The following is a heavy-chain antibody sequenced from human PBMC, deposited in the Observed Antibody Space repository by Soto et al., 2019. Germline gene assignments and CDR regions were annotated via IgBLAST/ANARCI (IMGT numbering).Heavy chain of an antibody. V-gene: IGHV3-23*01. D-gene: IGHD3-22*01. CDR1: VFTFISYA. CDR3: AKGLYDSSGYYAYYYYYYGMDV. Sequence: GWSLRLSCASSVFTFISYAMSWVRQAPGKGLEWVSAISGSGGSTYYADSVKGRFTISRDNSKNTLYLQMNSLRAEDTAVYYCAKGLYDSSGYYAYYYYYYGMDVWGQGTTVTVSS. J-gene: IGHJ6*02. CDR2: ISGSGGST.